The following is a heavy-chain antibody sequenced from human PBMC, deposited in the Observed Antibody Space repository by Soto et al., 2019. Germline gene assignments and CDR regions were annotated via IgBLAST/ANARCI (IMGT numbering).Heavy chain of an antibody. J-gene: IGHJ4*02. Sequence: QVQLQESGPGLVKPSQTLSLTCTVSGGSISSGDYHWSWIRQPPGKGLEWIGFVYYTGNTYYNPSLKSRVXXSXDXSKNQFSLKLSSVTAADTAVYYCARSDFWSGYYTDYWGQGTLVTVSS. CDR3: ARSDFWSGYYTDY. D-gene: IGHD3-3*01. CDR1: GGSISSGDYH. CDR2: VYYTGNT. V-gene: IGHV4-30-4*08.